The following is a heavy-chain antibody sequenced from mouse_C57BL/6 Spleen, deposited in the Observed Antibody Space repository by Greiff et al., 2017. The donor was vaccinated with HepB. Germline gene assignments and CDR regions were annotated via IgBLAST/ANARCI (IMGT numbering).Heavy chain of an antibody. CDR2: INPNNGGT. J-gene: IGHJ4*01. V-gene: IGHV1-18*01. Sequence: EVQLQQSGPELVKPGASVKIPCKASGYTFTDYNMDWVKQSNGKSLEWIGDINPNNGGTIYNQKCKGKATLTVDKSSSTAYMELRSLTSEDTAVYYCARRYYGYADLIGYAMDYWGQGTSVTVSS. CDR3: ARRYYGYADLIGYAMDY. CDR1: GYTFTDYN. D-gene: IGHD2-2*01.